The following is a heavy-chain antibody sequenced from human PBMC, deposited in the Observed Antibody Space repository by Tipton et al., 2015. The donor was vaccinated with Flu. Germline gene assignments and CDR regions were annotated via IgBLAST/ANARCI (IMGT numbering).Heavy chain of an antibody. Sequence: QVQLVQSGAEVKKPGASVKMSCKASGYPFTRYAITWVRQAPGQGLEWMGWISTYNGKTDYAQDFQDRVIMTTDTSTRTAYMELRSLRSDDTAVYYCARLRVEYYYDRTPDAFEIWGQGTLVTVSS. CDR1: GYPFTRYA. D-gene: IGHD3-22*01. CDR3: ARLRVEYYYDRTPDAFEI. CDR2: ISTYNGKT. J-gene: IGHJ3*02. V-gene: IGHV1-18*01.